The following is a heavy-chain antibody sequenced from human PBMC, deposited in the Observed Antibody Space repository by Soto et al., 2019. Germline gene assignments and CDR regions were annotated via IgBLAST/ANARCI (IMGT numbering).Heavy chain of an antibody. Sequence: SVKVSCKASGGTFSSYAISWVRQAPGQGLEWMGGIIPIFGTANYAQKFQGRVTITADESTSTAYMELSSLRSEDTAVYYCARGVVRGVPTLYYYYGMDVWGQGTTVTVSS. V-gene: IGHV1-69*13. CDR1: GGTFSSYA. J-gene: IGHJ6*02. CDR3: ARGVVRGVPTLYYYYGMDV. D-gene: IGHD3-10*01. CDR2: IIPIFGTA.